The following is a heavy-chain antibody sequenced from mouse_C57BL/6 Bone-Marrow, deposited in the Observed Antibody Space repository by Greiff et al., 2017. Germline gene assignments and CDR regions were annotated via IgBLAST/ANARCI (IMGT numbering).Heavy chain of an antibody. D-gene: IGHD2-1*01. V-gene: IGHV1-26*01. CDR3: ARDGNYGYYFDY. Sequence: VQLQQSGPELVKPGASVKISCKASGYTFTDYYMNWVKQSHGKSLEWIGDINPNNGGTSYNQKFKGKATLTVDKSSSTAYMELRSLTSEDSAVYYCARDGNYGYYFDYWGQGTTLTVSS. CDR2: INPNNGGT. CDR1: GYTFTDYY. J-gene: IGHJ2*01.